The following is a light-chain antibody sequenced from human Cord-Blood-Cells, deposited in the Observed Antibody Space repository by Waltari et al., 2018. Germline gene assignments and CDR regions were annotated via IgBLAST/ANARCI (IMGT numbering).Light chain of an antibody. CDR2: GAS. CDR3: QQYGSSPYT. J-gene: IGKJ2*01. V-gene: IGKV3-20*01. Sequence: EIVFTQSPGTLSLSPGDRATRSCRASQSVSSSYLAWYQQKPGQAPRLLSYGASSRATGIPDRFSGSGSGTDFTLTISRLEPEDFAVYYCQQYGSSPYTFGQGTKLEIK. CDR1: QSVSSSY.